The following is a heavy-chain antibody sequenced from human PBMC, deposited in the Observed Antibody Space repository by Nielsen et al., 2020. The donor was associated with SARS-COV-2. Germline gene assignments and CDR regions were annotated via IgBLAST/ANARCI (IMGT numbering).Heavy chain of an antibody. J-gene: IGHJ6*02. D-gene: IGHD3-3*01. Sequence: VRQAPGKGLEWVSSISSSGSTIYYADSVKGRFTISRDNAKNSLYLQMNSLRAEDTAVYYCARAAGGYYDFWSGFACYGMDVWGQGTTVTVSS. CDR3: ARAAGGYYDFWSGFACYGMDV. V-gene: IGHV3-48*03. CDR2: ISSSGSTI.